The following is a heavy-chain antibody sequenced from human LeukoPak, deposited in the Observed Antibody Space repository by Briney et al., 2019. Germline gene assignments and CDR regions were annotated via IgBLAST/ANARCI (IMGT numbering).Heavy chain of an antibody. Sequence: SETLSLTRTVSGGSISSSSYYWGWIRQPPGKGLEWIGSIYYSGSTYYNPSLKSRVTISVDTSKNQFSLKLSSVTAADTAVYYCARGAPGYGSGSYYNAWGQGTLVTVSS. J-gene: IGHJ5*02. CDR2: IYYSGST. CDR3: ARGAPGYGSGSYYNA. D-gene: IGHD3-10*01. V-gene: IGHV4-39*07. CDR1: GGSISSSSYY.